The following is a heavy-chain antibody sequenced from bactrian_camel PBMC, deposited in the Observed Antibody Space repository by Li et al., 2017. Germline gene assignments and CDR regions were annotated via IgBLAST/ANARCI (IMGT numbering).Heavy chain of an antibody. D-gene: IGHD5*01. V-gene: IGHV3S53*01. J-gene: IGHJ4*01. CDR3: AADCWGDYGAEPE. Sequence: VQLVESGGGSVQAGGSLRLSCVASQFTFSNSRNCMGWFRQAPGKEREGVAAIDSDGTPTYARAVKGRFTISKDNAKNTLYLQMNSLKTEDTAVYCCAADCWGDYGAEPEWGQGTQVTVS. CDR1: QFTFSNSRNC. CDR2: IDSDGTP.